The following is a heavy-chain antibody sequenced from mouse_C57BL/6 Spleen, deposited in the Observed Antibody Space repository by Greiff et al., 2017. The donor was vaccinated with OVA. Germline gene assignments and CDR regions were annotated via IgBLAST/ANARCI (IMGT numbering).Heavy chain of an antibody. V-gene: IGHV3-1*01. CDR3: ARENYSNGYFDY. CDR2: ISYSGST. Sequence: EVKLEESGPGMVKPSQSLSLTCTVTGYSITSGYDWHWIRHFPGNKLEWMGYISYSGSTNYNPSLKSRISITHDTSKNHFFLKLNSVTTEDTATYYCARENYSNGYFDYWGQGTTLTVSS. J-gene: IGHJ2*01. CDR1: GYSITSGYD. D-gene: IGHD2-5*01.